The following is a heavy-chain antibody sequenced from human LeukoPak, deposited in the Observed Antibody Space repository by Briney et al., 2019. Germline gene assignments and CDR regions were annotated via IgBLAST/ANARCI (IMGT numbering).Heavy chain of an antibody. CDR1: GFTFTSSA. D-gene: IGHD2-2*01. J-gene: IGHJ4*02. CDR3: AADPDIVVVPAAIG. Sequence: SVKVSCKASGFTFTSSAVQWVRQARGQRLEWIGWIVVGSGNTNYAQKFQERVTITRDMSTSTAYMELSSLRSEDTAVYYCAADPDIVVVPAAIGWGQGTLVTVSS. V-gene: IGHV1-58*01. CDR2: IVVGSGNT.